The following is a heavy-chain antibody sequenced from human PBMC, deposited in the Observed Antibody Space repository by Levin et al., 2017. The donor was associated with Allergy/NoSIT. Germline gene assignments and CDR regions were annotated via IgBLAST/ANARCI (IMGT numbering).Heavy chain of an antibody. CDR1: GFTFSSYW. D-gene: IGHD3-22*01. V-gene: IGHV3-7*01. CDR2: IKQDGSEK. J-gene: IGHJ4*02. CDR3: ARDHLTYYYDSSGLDQ. Sequence: PGGSLRLSCAASGFTFSSYWMSWVRQAPGKGLEWVANIKQDGSEKYYVDSVKGRFTISRDNAKNSLYLQMDSLRAEDTAIYYCARDHLTYYYDSSGLDQWGPGTLVTVSS.